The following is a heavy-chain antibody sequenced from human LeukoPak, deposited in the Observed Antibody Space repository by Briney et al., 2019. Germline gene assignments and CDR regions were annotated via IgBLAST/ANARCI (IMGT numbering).Heavy chain of an antibody. CDR2: INHSGST. J-gene: IGHJ6*03. D-gene: IGHD3-3*01. CDR3: ARVLSSPHHILRFLEWLSETNYYMDV. Sequence: SETLSLTCAVYGGSFSGYYWSWIRQPPGKGLEWIAEINHSGSTNYNPSLKSRVTISVDTSKNQFSLKLSSVTAADTAVYYCARVLSSPHHILRFLEWLSETNYYMDVWGKGTTVTVSS. V-gene: IGHV4-34*01. CDR1: GGSFSGYY.